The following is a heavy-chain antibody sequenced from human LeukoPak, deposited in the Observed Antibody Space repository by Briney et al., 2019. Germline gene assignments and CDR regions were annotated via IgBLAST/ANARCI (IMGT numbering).Heavy chain of an antibody. D-gene: IGHD3-10*01. CDR3: ARHGWDYPSGTYYTFDP. J-gene: IGHJ5*02. V-gene: IGHV4-39*01. Sequence: SETLSLTCNVSGASMSNYYWVWIRQPPGKGLEWIGSIYHSGTTYSGSTYYNPSLKSRVTTSVDMSKNQFSLRLSSVTATDTAMYYCARHGWDYPSGTYYTFDPWGQGTLVTVSS. CDR1: GASMSNYY. CDR2: IYHSGTTYSGST.